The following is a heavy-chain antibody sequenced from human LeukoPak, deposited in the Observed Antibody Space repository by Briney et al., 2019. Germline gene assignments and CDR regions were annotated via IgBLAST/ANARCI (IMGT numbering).Heavy chain of an antibody. D-gene: IGHD3-10*01. CDR3: ARDGGSYWNYYYYMDV. CDR2: IYYSGTT. Sequence: SETLSLTCTVSGGSISGFYWSWIRQPPGKGLEWIGYIYYSGTTTYNPSLKSRVTISVDTSKNQFSLKLSSVTAADTAVYYCARDGGSYWNYYYYMDVWGKGTTVTVSS. CDR1: GGSISGFY. V-gene: IGHV4-59*01. J-gene: IGHJ6*03.